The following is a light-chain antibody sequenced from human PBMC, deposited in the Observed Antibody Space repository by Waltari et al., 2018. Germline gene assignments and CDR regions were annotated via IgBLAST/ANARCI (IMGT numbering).Light chain of an antibody. Sequence: EIELTQSPATLSASPGERVTLSCRASQGISNNLVWYQHKPGQSPRLLIYGASARDTGVPEMFSGSGYRTEFTLTISSLQSEDFAVYYCQHYNNRPPYSFGQGTKLDIK. CDR1: QGISNN. V-gene: IGKV3-15*01. CDR2: GAS. J-gene: IGKJ2*03. CDR3: QHYNNRPPYS.